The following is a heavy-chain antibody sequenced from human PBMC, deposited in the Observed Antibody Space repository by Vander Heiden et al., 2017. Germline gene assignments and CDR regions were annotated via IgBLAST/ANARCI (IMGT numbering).Heavy chain of an antibody. Sequence: VQLVKSGAEVKNPGSSVQVSCKASGYTFTDYEINWVRQAAGQGLEWVGWMDPKTGKTGYAQKFQGRVAMTRNTSITTASMELSSLRSEDTAVYYCARYCSSASCYKFDYWGQGTLVTVSS. V-gene: IGHV1-8*01. J-gene: IGHJ4*02. D-gene: IGHD2-2*01. CDR2: MDPKTGKT. CDR1: GYTFTDYE. CDR3: ARYCSSASCYKFDY.